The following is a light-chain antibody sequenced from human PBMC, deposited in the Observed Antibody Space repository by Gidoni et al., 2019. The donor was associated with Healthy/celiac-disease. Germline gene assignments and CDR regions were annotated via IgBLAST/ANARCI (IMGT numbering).Light chain of an antibody. CDR3: QQLNSYPFT. CDR1: QGISSY. CDR2: AAS. V-gene: IGKV1-9*01. J-gene: IGKJ4*01. Sequence: IQLTQSPSSLSASVGDRVTITCRASQGISSYLAWYQRKPGKAPKLLIYAASTLQSGVPSRFISSGSGTDFTLTISSLQPEDFATYYCQQLNSYPFTFXGXTKVXIK.